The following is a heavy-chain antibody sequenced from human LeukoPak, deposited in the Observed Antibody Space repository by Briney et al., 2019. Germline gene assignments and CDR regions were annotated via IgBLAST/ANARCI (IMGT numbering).Heavy chain of an antibody. J-gene: IGHJ6*02. V-gene: IGHV3-48*03. CDR1: GFSLSSYE. CDR3: ARDLPRGYSYGLYYYYYGMDV. D-gene: IGHD5-18*01. Sequence: PGGSLRLSCAASGFSLSSYEMNWIRQVPGKGLEWVSHVSSGGNTQYYADSVRGRFTISRDNAKNSLYLQMNSLRAEDTAVYYCARDLPRGYSYGLYYYYYGMDVWGQGTTVTVSS. CDR2: VSSGGNTQ.